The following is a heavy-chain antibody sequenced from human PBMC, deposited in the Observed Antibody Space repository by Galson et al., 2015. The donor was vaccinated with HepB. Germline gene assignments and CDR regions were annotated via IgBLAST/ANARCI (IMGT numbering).Heavy chain of an antibody. CDR2: IRYDGSNK. CDR1: GFTFSSYG. J-gene: IGHJ4*02. CDR3: AKDQLDPIGSCPGFY. Sequence: LRLSCAASGFTFSSYGMHWVRQAPGKGLEWVAFIRYDGSNKYYADSVKGRFTISRDNSKNTLYLQMNSLRAEDTAVYYCAKDQLDPIGSCPGFYWGQGTLVTVSS. V-gene: IGHV3-30*02. D-gene: IGHD2-15*01.